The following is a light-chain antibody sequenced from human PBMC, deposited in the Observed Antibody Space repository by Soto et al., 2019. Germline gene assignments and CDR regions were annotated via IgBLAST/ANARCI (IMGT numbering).Light chain of an antibody. V-gene: IGKV1-5*01. CDR2: EAS. CDR1: QNINNW. CDR3: QQLYTLPFT. J-gene: IGKJ5*01. Sequence: DIQMTQSPSTLSASVGDRVTITCRASQNINNWIAWYQQKPGKAPKFLIYEASTLQSGVPSRFSGSGSGTEFTLTISGLLPEDFAAYHCQQLYTLPFTFGQGTRLEIK.